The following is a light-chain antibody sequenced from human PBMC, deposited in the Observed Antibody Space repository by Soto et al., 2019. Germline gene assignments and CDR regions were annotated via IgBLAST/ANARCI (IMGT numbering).Light chain of an antibody. J-gene: IGKJ4*01. Sequence: EIVLTQSPATLSLSPGERSTLSCRASQSVSSYLAWYQQKPGQAPRLLIYDASNRATGIPARFSGSGSGTDFTLTISSLKPEDFAVYYCQQRSNWPPTFGGGTKVDIX. V-gene: IGKV3-11*01. CDR1: QSVSSY. CDR2: DAS. CDR3: QQRSNWPPT.